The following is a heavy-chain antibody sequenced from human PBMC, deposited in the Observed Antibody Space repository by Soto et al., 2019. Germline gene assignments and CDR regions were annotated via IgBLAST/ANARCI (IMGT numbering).Heavy chain of an antibody. CDR1: GFTFTSSA. CDR3: AATLTTVTTLPAGDY. Sequence: QMQLVQSGPEVKKPGTSVKVSCKASGFTFTSSAVQWVRQARGQRLEWIGWIVVGSGNTNYAQKFKERVTITRDMSTSTAYMELSSLRSEDTAVYYCAATLTTVTTLPAGDYWGQGTLVTVSS. V-gene: IGHV1-58*01. CDR2: IVVGSGNT. J-gene: IGHJ4*02. D-gene: IGHD4-17*01.